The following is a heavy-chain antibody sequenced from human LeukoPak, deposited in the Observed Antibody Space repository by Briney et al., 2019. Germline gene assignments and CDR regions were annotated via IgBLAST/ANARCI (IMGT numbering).Heavy chain of an antibody. CDR3: AKGAGGRGYYYMDV. Sequence: PGGSLRLSCAASGFTFDDYAMHWVRQAPGKGLEWVSGISWNSGSVAYANSVKGRFTISRDNAKNSLYLQMNSLRAEDTAVYYCAKGAGGRGYYYMDVWGKGTTVTVSS. CDR2: ISWNSGSV. D-gene: IGHD2-15*01. J-gene: IGHJ6*03. CDR1: GFTFDDYA. V-gene: IGHV3-9*01.